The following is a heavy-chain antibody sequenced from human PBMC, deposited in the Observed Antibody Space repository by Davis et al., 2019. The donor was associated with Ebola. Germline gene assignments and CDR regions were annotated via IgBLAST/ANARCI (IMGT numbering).Heavy chain of an antibody. CDR1: GFTFSSYS. CDR3: ARDQDVSRAPRGWFDP. J-gene: IGHJ5*02. V-gene: IGHV3-21*04. CDR2: ISSSSSYI. D-gene: IGHD1-26*01. Sequence: GESLKISCAASGFTFSSYSMNWVRQAPGKGLEWVSSISSSSSYIYYADSVKGRFTISRDNAKNSLYLQMNSLRAEDTAVYYCARDQDVSRAPRGWFDPWGQGTLVTVSS.